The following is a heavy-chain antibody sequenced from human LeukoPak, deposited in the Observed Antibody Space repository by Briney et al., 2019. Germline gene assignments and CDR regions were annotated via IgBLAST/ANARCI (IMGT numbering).Heavy chain of an antibody. J-gene: IGHJ6*02. Sequence: SETLSLTCTVSGGSISSYYWSWIRQPPGKGLEWIGYIYYSGRTNYNPSLKSRVTISVDTSKNQFSLKLSSVTAADTAVYYCARAQQVLLWFGEYNPSDYYGMDVWGQGTTVSVSS. CDR3: ARAQQVLLWFGEYNPSDYYGMDV. V-gene: IGHV4-59*01. CDR2: IYYSGRT. D-gene: IGHD3-10*01. CDR1: GGSISSYY.